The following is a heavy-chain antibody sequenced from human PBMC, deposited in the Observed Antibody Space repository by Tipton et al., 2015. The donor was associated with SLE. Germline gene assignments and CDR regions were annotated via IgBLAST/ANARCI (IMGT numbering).Heavy chain of an antibody. Sequence: TLSLTCTVSGGSISSHYWSWIRQPPGKGLEWIGYIYYSGSTNYNPSLKSRVTISVDTSKNQFSLKLSSVTAADTAVYYCARSLGYDSSLGYWGQGTLVIVSS. D-gene: IGHD3-22*01. CDR1: GGSISSHY. CDR3: ARSLGYDSSLGY. CDR2: IYYSGST. J-gene: IGHJ4*02. V-gene: IGHV4-59*11.